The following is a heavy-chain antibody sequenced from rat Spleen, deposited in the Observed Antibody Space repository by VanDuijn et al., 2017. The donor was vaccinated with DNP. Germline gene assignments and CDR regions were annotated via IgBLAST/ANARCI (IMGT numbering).Heavy chain of an antibody. D-gene: IGHD1-2*01. J-gene: IGHJ1*01. CDR1: GFTFSNFY. CDR2: ISPSGSST. CDR3: ARGSSSIYWYFDF. V-gene: IGHV5-25*01. Sequence: EVQLVASGGGLVQPGRSLKLSCAASGFTFSNFYMAWVRQAPKKGLEWVAAISPSGSSTYYPDSVKGRFTISRDDAKSSLYLQMNSLKSEDTATYYCARGSSSIYWYFDFWGPGTMVTVSS.